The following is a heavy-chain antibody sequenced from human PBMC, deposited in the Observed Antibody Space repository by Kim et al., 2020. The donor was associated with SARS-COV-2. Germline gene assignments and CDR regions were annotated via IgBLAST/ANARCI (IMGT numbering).Heavy chain of an antibody. CDR3: AREDGGNEFRY. V-gene: IGHV3-30-3*01. J-gene: IGHJ4*02. CDR1: GFTFSSYA. D-gene: IGHD2-15*01. Sequence: GGSLRLSCAASGFTFSSYAMHWVRQAPGKGLEWVAVISYDGSNKYYADSVKGRFTISRDNSKNTLYLQMNSLRAEDTAVYYCAREDGGNEFRYWGQGTLVTVSS. CDR2: ISYDGSNK.